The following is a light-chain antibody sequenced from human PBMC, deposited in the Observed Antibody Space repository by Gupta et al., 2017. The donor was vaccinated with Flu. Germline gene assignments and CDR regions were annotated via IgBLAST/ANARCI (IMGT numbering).Light chain of an antibody. Sequence: DVQLTQSPSSLSASVGDRVTITCQASHDVGDYLNWFQKKPGKAPNLVIYRASQLETGDPSRFSGSGFGTDFTLTITNLQAEDVATYYCQPYDFSSYAFGQGTTVDIK. J-gene: IGKJ2*01. CDR1: HDVGDY. CDR2: RAS. CDR3: QPYDFSSYA. V-gene: IGKV1-33*01.